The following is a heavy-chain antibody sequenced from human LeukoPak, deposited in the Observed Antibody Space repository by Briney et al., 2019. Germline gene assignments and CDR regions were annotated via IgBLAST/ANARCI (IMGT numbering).Heavy chain of an antibody. CDR3: ARVGRGITPDY. J-gene: IGHJ4*02. D-gene: IGHD3-10*01. V-gene: IGHV4-30-2*01. CDR2: IYHSGST. CDR1: GGSISSGGYS. Sequence: SETLSLTCAVSGGSISSGGYSWSWIRQPPGKGLEWIGYIYHSGSTYYNPSLKSRVTISVDRSKNQFSLKLSSVTAADTAVYYCARVGRGITPDYWGQGTLVTVSS.